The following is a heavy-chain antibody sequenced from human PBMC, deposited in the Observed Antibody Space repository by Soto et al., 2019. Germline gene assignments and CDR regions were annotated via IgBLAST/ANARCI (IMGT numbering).Heavy chain of an antibody. D-gene: IGHD3-10*01. V-gene: IGHV3-74*01. CDR3: AEWTTRHDSALDY. CDR2: INSDGSTT. Sequence: EVQLVESGGGLVQPGGSLRLSCAASGFTFTNYWKHWVRQVPGKGLVWVSRINSDGSTTNYADSVKGRFTITRDNAKNALYLQMNRMRVEDTAVYYGAEWTTRHDSALDYWGQGTLVTVSS. J-gene: IGHJ4*02. CDR1: GFTFTNYW.